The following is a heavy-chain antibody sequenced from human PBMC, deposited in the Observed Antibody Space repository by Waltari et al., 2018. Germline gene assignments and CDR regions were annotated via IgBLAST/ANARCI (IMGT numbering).Heavy chain of an antibody. CDR1: GFTFSSYA. Sequence: QVQLVESGGGVVQPGRSLRLSCAASGFTFSSYAMHWVRQAPGNGPEWVAVLSDDGSNKAYADSVKGRVTISRDNSKNTLYLQMNSLRAEDTAVYYCARGPWPDYYYYGMDVWGQGTTVTVSS. CDR3: ARGPWPDYYYYGMDV. J-gene: IGHJ6*02. V-gene: IGHV3-30*01. D-gene: IGHD5-12*01. CDR2: LSDDGSNK.